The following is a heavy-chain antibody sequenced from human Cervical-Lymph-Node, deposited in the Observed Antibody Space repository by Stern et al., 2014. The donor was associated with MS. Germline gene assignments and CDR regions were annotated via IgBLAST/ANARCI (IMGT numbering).Heavy chain of an antibody. CDR2: IRWDDEK. CDR3: ARSNYYDTSGFYSFFDS. J-gene: IGHJ4*02. D-gene: IGHD3-22*01. Sequence: QITLKESGPALVKPRQTLTLTCTFSGFSLNTYGMSVSWIRQPPGKALEWLALIRWDDEKYYSTSLETGLTISKDTSRNQVVLTMTIVDPVDTATYYCARSNYYDTSGFYSFFDSWGQGTLVSVSS. V-gene: IGHV2-70*01. CDR1: GFSLNTYGMS.